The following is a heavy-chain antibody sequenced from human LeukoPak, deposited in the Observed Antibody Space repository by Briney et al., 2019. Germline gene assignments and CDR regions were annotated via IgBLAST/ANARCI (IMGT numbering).Heavy chain of an antibody. J-gene: IGHJ4*02. CDR3: AREGYDILTGYEIFDY. V-gene: IGHV3-30-3*01. CDR1: GFTFSSYA. Sequence: SGGSLRLSCAASGFTFSSYAMHWVRQAPGKGLEWVAVISYDGSNKYCADSVKGRFTISRDNSKNTLYLQMNSLRAEDTAVYYCAREGYDILTGYEIFDYWGQGTLVTVSS. CDR2: ISYDGSNK. D-gene: IGHD3-9*01.